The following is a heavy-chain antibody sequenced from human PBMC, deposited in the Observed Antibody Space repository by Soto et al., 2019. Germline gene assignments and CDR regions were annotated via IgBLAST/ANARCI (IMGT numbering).Heavy chain of an antibody. CDR3: ARGDYIAAAGTLYYYYGMDV. CDR2: INPNSGGT. Sequence: ASVKVSCKASGYTFTGYYMHWVRQAPGQGLEWMGWINPNSGGTNYAQKFQGWVTMTRDTSISTAYMELSRLRSDDTAVYYCARGDYIAAAGTLYYYYGMDVWGQGTTVTASS. CDR1: GYTFTGYY. J-gene: IGHJ6*02. V-gene: IGHV1-2*04. D-gene: IGHD6-13*01.